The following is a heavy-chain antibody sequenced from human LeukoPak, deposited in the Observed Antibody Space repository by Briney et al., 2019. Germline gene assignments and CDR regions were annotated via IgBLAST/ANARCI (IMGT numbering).Heavy chain of an antibody. D-gene: IGHD2-2*01. CDR1: GGAFSSYA. J-gene: IGHJ1*01. Sequence: SVKVSCKASGGAFSSYAISWVRQAPGQGLEWMGGIIPIFGTANYAQEFQGRVTITTDESTSTAYMELSSLGSEDTAVYYCARVGDCSSTSWCGLEYFQHWGQGTLVTVSS. CDR2: IIPIFGTA. V-gene: IGHV1-69*05. CDR3: ARVGDCSSTSWCGLEYFQH.